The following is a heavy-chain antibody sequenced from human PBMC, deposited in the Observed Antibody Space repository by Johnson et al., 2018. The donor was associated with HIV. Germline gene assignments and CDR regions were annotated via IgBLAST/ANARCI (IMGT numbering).Heavy chain of an antibody. D-gene: IGHD7-27*01. CDR1: GFTVSSNY. CDR2: IYSCAST. Sequence: EQLVESGGGLVQPGGSLRLSCAASGFTVSSNYMSWVRQATGKGLEWVSVIYSCASTYYADSVKGRFTISRDNSKNTLYLQMNSLRAEDTAVYYCARAIGNWDAFDIWGQGTMVTVSS. J-gene: IGHJ3*02. V-gene: IGHV3-66*02. CDR3: ARAIGNWDAFDI.